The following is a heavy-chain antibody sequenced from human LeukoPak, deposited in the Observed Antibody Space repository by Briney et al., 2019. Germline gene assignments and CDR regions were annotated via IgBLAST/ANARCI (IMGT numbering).Heavy chain of an antibody. J-gene: IGHJ5*02. D-gene: IGHD2-21*02. CDR3: AKAHYPDAYCAGACYYSS. CDR1: GFTFSSYA. V-gene: IGHV3-23*01. Sequence: GGSLRLSCAASGFTFSSYAMTWVRQAPGKGLEWVSDITSDGGSTFYADSVKGRFTISRDNSKNTLYLQTDSLRAEDTAVYYCAKAHYPDAYCAGACYYSSWGQGTLVTVSS. CDR2: ITSDGGST.